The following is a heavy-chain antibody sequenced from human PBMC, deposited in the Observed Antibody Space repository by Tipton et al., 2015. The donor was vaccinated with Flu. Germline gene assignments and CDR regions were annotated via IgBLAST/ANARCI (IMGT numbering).Heavy chain of an antibody. CDR1: SGSIRSTNYF. Sequence: GLVKPSETLSLTCTVSSGSIRSTNYFCAWIRQPPGKRLELIGSIYPSGTTYYNPSLKSRVTMSIDTSKNQFSLNLRSVTAADTAVYYCARASGVLEWRSWTFDPWGKGTVVTVSS. CDR2: IYPSGTT. CDR3: ARASGVLEWRSWTFDP. J-gene: IGHJ5*02. V-gene: IGHV4-39*07. D-gene: IGHD3-3*01.